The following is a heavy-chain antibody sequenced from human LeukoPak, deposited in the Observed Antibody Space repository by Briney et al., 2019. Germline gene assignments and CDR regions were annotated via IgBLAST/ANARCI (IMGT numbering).Heavy chain of an antibody. D-gene: IGHD4-4*01. CDR3: ARIQYSNWGYYYYGMDV. V-gene: IGHV1-8*01. Sequence: ASVKVSCKASGYTFTGYDINWVRQATGQGLEWMGWMNPNSGNTGYAQKFQGRVTMTRNTSISTAYMELSSLRSEDTAVYYCARIQYSNWGYYYYGMDVWGQGTTVTVSS. J-gene: IGHJ6*02. CDR2: MNPNSGNT. CDR1: GYTFTGYD.